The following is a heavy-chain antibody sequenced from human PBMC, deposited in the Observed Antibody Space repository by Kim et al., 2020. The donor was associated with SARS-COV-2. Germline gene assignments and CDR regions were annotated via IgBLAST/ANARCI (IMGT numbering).Heavy chain of an antibody. J-gene: IGHJ6*02. V-gene: IGHV1-69*13. CDR2: IIPIFGTA. CDR3: ARDCSSTSCYYYYYYYGMDV. CDR1: GGTFSSYA. D-gene: IGHD2-2*01. Sequence: SVKVSCKASGGTFSSYAISWVRQAPGQGLEWMGGIIPIFGTANYAQKFQGRVTITADESTSTAYMELSSLRSEDTAVYYCARDCSSTSCYYYYYYYGMDVWGQGTTVTVSS.